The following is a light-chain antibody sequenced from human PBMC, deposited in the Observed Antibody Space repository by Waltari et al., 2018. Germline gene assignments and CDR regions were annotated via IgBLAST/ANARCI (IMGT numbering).Light chain of an antibody. Sequence: QSVLTQPPSASGTPGQTVTISCSGRSSNIGSNTVNWYQQLPGTAPKLIIYSNMQPPSGFPDLISGSKSGTSASLAISGLQSEDEGDDYGAAWEDSLNGLYVFGTGTKVTVL. J-gene: IGLJ1*01. V-gene: IGLV1-44*01. CDR3: AAWEDSLNGLYV. CDR1: SSNIGSNT. CDR2: SNM.